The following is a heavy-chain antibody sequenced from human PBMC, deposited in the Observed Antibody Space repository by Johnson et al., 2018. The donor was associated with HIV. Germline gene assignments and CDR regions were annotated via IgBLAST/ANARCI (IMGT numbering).Heavy chain of an antibody. V-gene: IGHV3-30-3*01. CDR1: GFTFSSYD. CDR3: ARGVDGAFDI. CDR2: ISYDGSNK. D-gene: IGHD3-10*01. Sequence: QVQLVESGGGVVQPGRSLRVSCGASGFTFSSYDMHWVRQAPGKGLEWVAVISYDGSNKYYADSVKGRFTISRDNSKNTLYLQMNSLRAEDTAVYYCARGVDGAFDIWGQGTMVTVSS. J-gene: IGHJ3*02.